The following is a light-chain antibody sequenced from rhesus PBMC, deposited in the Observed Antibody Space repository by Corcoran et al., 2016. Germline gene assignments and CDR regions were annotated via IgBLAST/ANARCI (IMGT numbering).Light chain of an antibody. Sequence: DIQMTQSPSSLSASVGDRVTITCRASQGISNWLAWYQQKQGKAPKLLTYRASNLETGVPSRFRGSGSGTDFTLTISSLQPEDIATYYCQQHDNSPFTFGPGTKLDIK. V-gene: IGKV1-69*01. CDR1: QGISNW. CDR2: RAS. J-gene: IGKJ3*01. CDR3: QQHDNSPFT.